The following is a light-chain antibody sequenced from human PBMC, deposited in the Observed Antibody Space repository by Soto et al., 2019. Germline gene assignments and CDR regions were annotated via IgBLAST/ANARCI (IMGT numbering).Light chain of an antibody. J-gene: IGKJ1*01. CDR3: QQYHRRCS. CDR1: HSFTRW. Sequence: DIQMTQSPSTLSAIVGDRVTITCRASHSFTRWLAWYQQKPGKAPKLLIYEASILGVGVPSRFSGSGAGTDFTLTITNLQPDDFATYYCQQYHRRCSFGQGTKVEFK. V-gene: IGKV1-5*03. CDR2: EAS.